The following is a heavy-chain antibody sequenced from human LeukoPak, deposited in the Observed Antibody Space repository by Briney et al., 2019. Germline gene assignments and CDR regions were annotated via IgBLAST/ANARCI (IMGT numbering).Heavy chain of an antibody. V-gene: IGHV4-34*01. CDR3: ARGRYCSSTSCFFDY. J-gene: IGHJ4*03. Sequence: SETLSLTCAVYGGSFSGYCWSWIRQPPGKGLEWIGEINHSGSTNYNPSLKSRVTISVDTSKNQFSLKLSSVTAADTAVYYCARGRYCSSTSCFFDYWGQGTLVTVSS. D-gene: IGHD2-2*01. CDR1: GGSFSGYC. CDR2: INHSGST.